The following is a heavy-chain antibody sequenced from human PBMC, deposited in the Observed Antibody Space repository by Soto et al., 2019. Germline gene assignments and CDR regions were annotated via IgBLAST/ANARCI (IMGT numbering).Heavy chain of an antibody. Sequence: GGSLRLSCAASGFTVSSNYMSWVRQAPGKGLEWVSVIYSGGSTYYADSVKGRFTISRHNSKNTLYLQMNSLRAEDMAVYYCARNPCSSTSCYEGYYYYYMDVWGKGTTVTVSS. CDR1: GFTVSSNY. V-gene: IGHV3-53*04. J-gene: IGHJ6*03. D-gene: IGHD2-2*01. CDR2: IYSGGST. CDR3: ARNPCSSTSCYEGYYYYYMDV.